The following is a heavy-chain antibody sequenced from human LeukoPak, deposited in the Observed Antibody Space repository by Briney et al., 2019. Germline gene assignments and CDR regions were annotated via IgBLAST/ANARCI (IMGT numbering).Heavy chain of an antibody. CDR2: IKQDGSEK. Sequence: GGSLRLSCAASGFSFSGYWMSWVRQAPGKGLEWVANIKQDGSEKNYVDSVKGRFTISRDNAKNSLSLQMISLRAEDTAVYYCARNKRADMWGQGTMVTVSS. CDR1: GFSFSGYW. CDR3: ARNKRADM. D-gene: IGHD1/OR15-1a*01. V-gene: IGHV3-7*01. J-gene: IGHJ3*02.